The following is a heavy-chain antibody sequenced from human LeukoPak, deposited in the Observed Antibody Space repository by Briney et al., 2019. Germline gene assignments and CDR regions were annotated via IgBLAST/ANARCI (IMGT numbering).Heavy chain of an antibody. CDR1: GFTFSSCW. CDR2: INTDGSAT. CDR3: ARGGYVSTGTYAS. D-gene: IGHD1-26*01. V-gene: IGHV3-74*01. Sequence: GGSLRLSCAASGFTFSSCWMHWVRQAPGKGLVWVSRINTDGSATSYADSVEGRFTISRDDAKNTLYLQMNSLRAEDTAVYYCARGGYVSTGTYASWGQGTLVTVSS. J-gene: IGHJ5*02.